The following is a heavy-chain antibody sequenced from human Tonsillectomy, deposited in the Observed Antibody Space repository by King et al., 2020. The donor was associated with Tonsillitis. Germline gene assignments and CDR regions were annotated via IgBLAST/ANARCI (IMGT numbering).Heavy chain of an antibody. CDR1: GGSMSSSGYH. V-gene: IGHV4-39*01. CDR2: IYYDGSA. CDR3: ARHTPETTSHGFDI. J-gene: IGHJ3*02. Sequence: QLQLQESGPGLVKPSETLSLTCTVSGGSMSSSGYHWGWIRQPPGKGLEWIGSIYYDGSAYQNPSLKSRVTISLDTSKNHFSLKLSSVTAADTAVYYCARHTPETTSHGFDIWGQGTMVTVSS. D-gene: IGHD1-14*01.